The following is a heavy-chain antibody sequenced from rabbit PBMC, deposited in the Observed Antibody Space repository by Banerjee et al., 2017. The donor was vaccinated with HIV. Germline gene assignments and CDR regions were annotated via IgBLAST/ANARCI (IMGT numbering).Heavy chain of an antibody. CDR3: ARDYINGYSDYVFNL. D-gene: IGHD6-1*01. Sequence: QEQLVESGGGLVTLGGSLKVSCKASGIDFSSYGISWVRQAPGKGLEWIGCIYTGSGSTYYASWAKGRFTISKTSSTTVTLQMTSLTAADTATYFCARDYINGYSDYVFNLWGQGTLVTVS. V-gene: IGHV1S45*01. CDR2: IYTGSGST. CDR1: GIDFSSYG. J-gene: IGHJ4*01.